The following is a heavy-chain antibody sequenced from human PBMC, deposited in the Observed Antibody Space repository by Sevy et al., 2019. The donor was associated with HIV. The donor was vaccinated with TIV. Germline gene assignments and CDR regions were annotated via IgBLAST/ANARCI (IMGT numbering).Heavy chain of an antibody. J-gene: IGHJ4*02. D-gene: IGHD4-17*01. CDR2: ISSGNTYT. Sequence: GGSLRLSCAASGFTFSDYYMTWVRQAPGKGLEWISDISSGNTYTKYADSVKGRFPISRDNAKNSLYLQMSSLRVEDTAVYYCARDRRNYGGQYFDYWGQGTLVTVSS. CDR3: ARDRRNYGGQYFDY. CDR1: GFTFSDYY. V-gene: IGHV3-11*06.